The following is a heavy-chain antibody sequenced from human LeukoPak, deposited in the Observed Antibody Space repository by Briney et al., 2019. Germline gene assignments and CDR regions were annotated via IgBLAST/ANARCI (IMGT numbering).Heavy chain of an antibody. V-gene: IGHV1-69*13. CDR3: ARTTILVPAAIPHEDFDI. D-gene: IGHD2-2*02. J-gene: IGHJ3*02. CDR1: GGSFSSYT. Sequence: SVKVSCKASGGSFSSYTISWVRQAPGQGPEWMGGIIPMFTTANYAQKFQGRVTITADESTSTVYMEVSSLRSEDTAVYYCARTTILVPAAIPHEDFDIWGQGTVVTVSS. CDR2: IIPMFTTA.